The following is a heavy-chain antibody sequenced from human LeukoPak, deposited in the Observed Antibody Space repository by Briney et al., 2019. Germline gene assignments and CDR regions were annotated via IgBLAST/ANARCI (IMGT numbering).Heavy chain of an antibody. D-gene: IGHD6-13*01. CDR2: IYTSGST. V-gene: IGHV4-61*02. CDR1: GGSISSSSYY. Sequence: PSETLSLTCTVSGGSISSSSYYWGWIRQPPGKGLEWIGRIYTSGSTNYNPSLKSRVTISVDTSKNQFSLKLSSVTAADTAVYYCARGRRAAAGSVDYWGQGTLVTVST. J-gene: IGHJ4*02. CDR3: ARGRRAAAGSVDY.